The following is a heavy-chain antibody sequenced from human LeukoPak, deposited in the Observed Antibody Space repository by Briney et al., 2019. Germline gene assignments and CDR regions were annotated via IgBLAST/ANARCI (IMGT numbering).Heavy chain of an antibody. V-gene: IGHV1-18*01. CDR1: GYTFTSYV. D-gene: IGHD2-15*01. J-gene: IGHJ5*02. CDR3: ARVSLGYCSGGSCFPDNWFDP. Sequence: ASVKVSCKASGYTFTSYVISWVRQAPGQGLEWMGWISAYNGNTNYAQKLQGRVTMTTDTSTSTAYMELRSLRSDDTAVYYCARVSLGYCSGGSCFPDNWFDPWGQGTLVTVSS. CDR2: ISAYNGNT.